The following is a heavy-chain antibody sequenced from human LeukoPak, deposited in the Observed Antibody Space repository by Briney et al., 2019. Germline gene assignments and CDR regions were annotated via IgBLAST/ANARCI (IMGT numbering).Heavy chain of an antibody. J-gene: IGHJ4*02. CDR3: TKWSGFGDD. CDR1: RFTLSSNS. V-gene: IGHV3-23*01. D-gene: IGHD3-10*01. CDR2: ISGSGDST. Sequence: GGSLRLSCAASRFTLSSNSMTWVRQTPGKGREWVSGISGSGDSTFYADSVKGRFTISRDNSRNTLYLQMSSLRREDTVVYYCTKWSGFGDDWGQGTLVTVSS.